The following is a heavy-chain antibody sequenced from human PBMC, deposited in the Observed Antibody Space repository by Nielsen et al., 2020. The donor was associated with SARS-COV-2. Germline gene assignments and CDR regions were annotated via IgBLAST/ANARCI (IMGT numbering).Heavy chain of an antibody. CDR2: IFSSGST. J-gene: IGHJ4*02. Sequence: SETLSLTCTVSGDSFSSYYWSWIRQPPGKGLEWIGYIFSSGSTNYNPSLKGRVTISIDTSKNQFSLKLSSVTAADTAVYYCARHVAIAAVSYYFDYWGQGTLVTVSS. V-gene: IGHV4-59*08. CDR1: GDSFSSYY. D-gene: IGHD6-13*01. CDR3: ARHVAIAAVSYYFDY.